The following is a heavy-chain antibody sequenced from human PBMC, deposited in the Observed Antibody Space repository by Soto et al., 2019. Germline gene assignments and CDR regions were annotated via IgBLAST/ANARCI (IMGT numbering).Heavy chain of an antibody. D-gene: IGHD3-10*01. J-gene: IGHJ6*02. CDR1: GFTFSSYA. CDR2: ISDSGGSS. CDR3: AKVWGVSGMDV. Sequence: VGSLRLSCAASGFTFSSYAMTWVRQAPGKGLEWVSTISDSGGSSSYADSVKGRFAISRDNSKNTLSLQMNSLRAEDTAVYYCAKVWGVSGMDVWGQGTTVTSP. V-gene: IGHV3-23*01.